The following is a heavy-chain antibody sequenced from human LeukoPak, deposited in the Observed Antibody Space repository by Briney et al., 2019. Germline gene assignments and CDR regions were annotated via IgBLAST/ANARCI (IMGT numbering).Heavy chain of an antibody. CDR3: ARRYYYDGHYYFDY. V-gene: IGHV3-7*05. CDR2: ITQDGSGK. D-gene: IGHD3-22*01. J-gene: IGHJ4*02. CDR1: GFTFSNYW. Sequence: AGGSLRLSCAASGFTFSNYWMSWVRQAAGKGLEWVATITQDGSGKYYVDSVKGRFTISRDNAKSSLYLQMNSLRAEDTAVYYCARRYYYDGHYYFDYWGEGTMATVSS.